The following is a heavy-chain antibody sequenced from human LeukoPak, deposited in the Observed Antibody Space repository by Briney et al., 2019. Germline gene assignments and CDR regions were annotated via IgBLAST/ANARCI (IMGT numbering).Heavy chain of an antibody. CDR1: GGTFSSYA. D-gene: IGHD3-22*01. Sequence: SVKVSCKASGGTFSSYAISWVRQAPGQGLEWMGGIIPIFGTANYAQKFQGRVTITADESTSTAYMELSSLRSEDTAVYYCARSLWDSSGSWDQYNWFDPWGQGTLVTVSS. CDR3: ARSLWDSSGSWDQYNWFDP. V-gene: IGHV1-69*13. J-gene: IGHJ5*02. CDR2: IIPIFGTA.